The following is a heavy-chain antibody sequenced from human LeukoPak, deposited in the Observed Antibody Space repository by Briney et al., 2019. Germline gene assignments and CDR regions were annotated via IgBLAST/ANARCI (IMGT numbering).Heavy chain of an antibody. V-gene: IGHV3-74*01. CDR3: ARDRDGYNSFDY. CDR1: GFTFSSYW. CDR2: INSDGSST. D-gene: IGHD5-24*01. J-gene: IGHJ4*02. Sequence: GGSLRLSCAASGFTFSSYWMHWARQAPGKGLMWVSRINSDGSSTSYADSVKGRFTISRDNAKNTLYLQMNSLRAEDTAVYYCARDRDGYNSFDYWGQGTLVTVSS.